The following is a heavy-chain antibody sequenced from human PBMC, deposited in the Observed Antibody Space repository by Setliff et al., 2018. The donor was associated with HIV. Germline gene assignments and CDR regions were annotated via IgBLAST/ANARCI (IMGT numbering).Heavy chain of an antibody. Sequence: PGESLKISCKGSGYIFTTYWIGWVRQMPGKGLEWMGIIYPGDSGTRYRPSFQGQVTISADKSISTAYLQWSSLKASDTAMYYCARSTSMTTKMVDFWGQGTLVTVSS. V-gene: IGHV5-51*01. J-gene: IGHJ4*02. CDR2: IYPGDSGT. D-gene: IGHD4-17*01. CDR3: ARSTSMTTKMVDF. CDR1: GYIFTTYW.